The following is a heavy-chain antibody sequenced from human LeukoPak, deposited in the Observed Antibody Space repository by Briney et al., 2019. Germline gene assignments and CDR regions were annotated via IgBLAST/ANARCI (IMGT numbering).Heavy chain of an antibody. J-gene: IGHJ4*02. CDR1: GFTFCSYS. CDR3: ARDQGIFDY. V-gene: IGHV3-48*02. Sequence: GGSLRLSCSASGFTFCSYSMKSGPQAPGKGLEWDSYISSSSKDIYYADPVKGRFTISRDNAKTALYVQMNSLSDEEWAVYYCARDQGIFDYWGEGTLVTVSS. CDR2: ISSSSKDI.